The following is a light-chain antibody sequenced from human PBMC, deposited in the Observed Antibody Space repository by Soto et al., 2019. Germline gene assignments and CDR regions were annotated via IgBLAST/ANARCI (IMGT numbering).Light chain of an antibody. CDR1: QTVSRNY. V-gene: IGKV3-20*01. J-gene: IGKJ5*01. CDR2: AAF. CDR3: QQYAASPIT. Sequence: ERVMTQSPATLSVSPGEGTTLSCRASQTVSRNYLAWYQQRPGQAPRLLIYAAFSRATGIPDRFSGSGSGTDFTLTISRLEPEDFAVFYCQQYAASPITFGQGTRLEI.